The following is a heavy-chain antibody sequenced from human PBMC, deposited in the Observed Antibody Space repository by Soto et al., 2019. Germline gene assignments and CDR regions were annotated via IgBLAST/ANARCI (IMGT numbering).Heavy chain of an antibody. J-gene: IGHJ4*02. CDR1: GGSFSGYI. CDR2: ISHSGSA. CDR3: ARGLISGSHYSGGWYYFDS. D-gene: IGHD1-26*01. Sequence: SETLSLTCAVYGGSFSGYIWSWIRQTPGKGLQWIGQISHSGSANYNPSLKSRVTISVHTSNSQFSLELSSVTAADTAVYYCARGLISGSHYSGGWYYFDSWGQGTPVTVS. V-gene: IGHV4-34*01.